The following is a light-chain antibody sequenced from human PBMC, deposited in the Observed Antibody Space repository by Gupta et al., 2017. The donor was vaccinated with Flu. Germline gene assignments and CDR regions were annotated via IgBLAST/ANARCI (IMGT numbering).Light chain of an antibody. Sequence: STCNLSASVGDRVTTTFMASQSISSWLSWYQQKPGKAPKLLIYTASTVDRGVPSRFSGSGFATEFTLTSSLLQPDDFANYYLQEYNSYWAFGQGTKVEIK. CDR3: QEYNSYWA. J-gene: IGKJ1*01. CDR1: QSISSW. CDR2: TAS. V-gene: IGKV1-5*03.